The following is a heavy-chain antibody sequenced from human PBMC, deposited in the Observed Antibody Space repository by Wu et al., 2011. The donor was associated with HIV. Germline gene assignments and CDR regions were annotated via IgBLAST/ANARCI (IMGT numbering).Heavy chain of an antibody. CDR3: ASPVGSTAPGGAFDI. V-gene: IGHV1-18*01. Sequence: SWVRQALDKGLSGWDGSALTMVTQTNXQKLQGRVTMTTDTSTSTAYMELSSLRYEDTAVYYCASPVGSTAPGGAFDIWGQGTMVTVSS. D-gene: IGHD1-26*01. CDR2: SALTMVT. J-gene: IGHJ3*02.